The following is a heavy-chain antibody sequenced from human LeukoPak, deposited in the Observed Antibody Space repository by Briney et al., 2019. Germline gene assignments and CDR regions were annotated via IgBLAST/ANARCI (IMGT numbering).Heavy chain of an antibody. CDR1: GGSISSGGYY. CDR3: ASTTSAGALAFDI. Sequence: SETLSLTCTVSGGSISSGGYYWSWIRQPPGKGLEWIGYIYYSGSTYYNPSLKSRVTISVDTSKNQFSLKLSSVTAADTAVYYCASTTSAGALAFDIWGQGTMVTVSS. CDR2: IYYSGST. J-gene: IGHJ3*02. V-gene: IGHV4-30-4*01. D-gene: IGHD1-14*01.